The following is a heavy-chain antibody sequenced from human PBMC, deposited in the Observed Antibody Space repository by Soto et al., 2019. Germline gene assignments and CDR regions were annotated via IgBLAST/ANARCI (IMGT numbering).Heavy chain of an antibody. CDR3: ARQGYGDYGLFDY. V-gene: IGHV4-59*08. Sequence: SETLSLTCTVSGGSISSYYWSGIRQPPGKGLEWIGYIYYSGSTNYNPSLKSRVTISVDTSKNQFSLKLSSVTAADTAVYYCARQGYGDYGLFDYWGQGTLVTVSS. D-gene: IGHD4-17*01. J-gene: IGHJ4*02. CDR1: GGSISSYY. CDR2: IYYSGST.